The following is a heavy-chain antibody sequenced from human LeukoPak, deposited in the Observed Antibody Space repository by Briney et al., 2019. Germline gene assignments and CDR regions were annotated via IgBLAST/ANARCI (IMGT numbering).Heavy chain of an antibody. CDR2: ISGSGGST. CDR3: AKHSGHDSIYYYMDV. D-gene: IGHD5-12*01. Sequence: GGSLGLSCAASGLAFSSYAITWVRQPPGKGLEWVSAISGSGGSTYYADSVKGRFTISRDNSKNTLYLQMSSLRAEDTAVYYCAKHSGHDSIYYYMDVWGKGTTVTVSS. CDR1: GLAFSSYA. V-gene: IGHV3-23*01. J-gene: IGHJ6*03.